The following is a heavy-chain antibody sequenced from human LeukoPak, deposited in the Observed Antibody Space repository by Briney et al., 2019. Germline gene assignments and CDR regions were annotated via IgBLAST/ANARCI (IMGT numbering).Heavy chain of an antibody. V-gene: IGHV1-2*02. Sequence: ASVKVSCKASGYTFTGYYMHWVRQAPGQGLEWMGWINPNSGGTNYAQKFQGRVTMTRDTSISTAYMELSRLRSDDTAVYYCARWPLSDKSIVVVPAAADAFDIWGQGTMVTVSS. D-gene: IGHD2-2*01. CDR2: INPNSGGT. CDR1: GYTFTGYY. CDR3: ARWPLSDKSIVVVPAAADAFDI. J-gene: IGHJ3*02.